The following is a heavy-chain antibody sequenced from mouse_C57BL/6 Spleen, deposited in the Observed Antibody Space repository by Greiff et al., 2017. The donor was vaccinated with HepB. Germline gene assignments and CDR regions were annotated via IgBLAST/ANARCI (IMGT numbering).Heavy chain of an antibody. CDR3: ARRGIYYDYDVPFAY. D-gene: IGHD2-4*01. V-gene: IGHV1-50*01. Sequence: VQLQQPGAELVKPGASVKLSCKASGYTFTSYWMQWVKQRPGQGLEWIGEIDPSDSYTNYNQKFKGKATLTVDTSSSTAYMQLSSLTSEDSAVYYCARRGIYYDYDVPFAYWGQGTLVTVSA. J-gene: IGHJ3*01. CDR2: IDPSDSYT. CDR1: GYTFTSYW.